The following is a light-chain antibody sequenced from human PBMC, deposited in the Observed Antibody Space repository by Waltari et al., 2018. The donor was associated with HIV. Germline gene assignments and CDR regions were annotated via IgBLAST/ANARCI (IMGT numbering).Light chain of an antibody. CDR2: TLS. CDR1: PSLLDTDDGFTY. V-gene: IGKV2-40*01. J-gene: IGKJ2*01. Sequence: DIVRTQPPLSLPVTHGEPASISCRSSPSLLDTDDGFTYLDWYLQKPGQSPQLLISTLSYRASGVPDRFSGSGSGTDFTLKISRVEAEDFGVYYCMQRIEFPYTFGQGTKLEIK. CDR3: MQRIEFPYT.